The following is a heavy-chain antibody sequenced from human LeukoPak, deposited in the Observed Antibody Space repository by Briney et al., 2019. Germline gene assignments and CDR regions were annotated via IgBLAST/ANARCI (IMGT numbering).Heavy chain of an antibody. Sequence: ASVKVSCKASGGTFTSYDINWVRQATGQGLEWMGWMNPNSGNTGYAQKFQGRVTITADESTSTAYMELSSLRSEDTAVYYCARVCYYGSGSYCPFDYWGQGTLVTVSS. CDR3: ARVCYYGSGSYCPFDY. CDR1: GGTFTSYD. J-gene: IGHJ4*02. CDR2: MNPNSGNT. D-gene: IGHD3-10*01. V-gene: IGHV1-8*03.